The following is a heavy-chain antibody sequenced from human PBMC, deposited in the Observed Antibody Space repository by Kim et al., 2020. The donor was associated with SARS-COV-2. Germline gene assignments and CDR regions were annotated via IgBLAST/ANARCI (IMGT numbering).Heavy chain of an antibody. D-gene: IGHD3-3*01. Sequence: SETLSLTCAVYGGSFSGYYWSWIRQPPGKGLEWIGEINHSGSTNYNPSPKSRVTISVDTSKNQFSLKLSSVTAADTAVYYCARERAPTIFGVVINYYGMDVWGQGTTVTVSS. J-gene: IGHJ6*02. CDR3: ARERAPTIFGVVINYYGMDV. CDR1: GGSFSGYY. CDR2: INHSGST. V-gene: IGHV4-34*01.